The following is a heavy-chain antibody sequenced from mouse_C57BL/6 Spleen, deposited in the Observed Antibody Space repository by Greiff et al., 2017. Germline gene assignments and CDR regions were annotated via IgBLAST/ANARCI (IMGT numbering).Heavy chain of an antibody. CDR1: GYTFTSYW. J-gene: IGHJ3*01. D-gene: IGHD2-3*01. V-gene: IGHV1-69*01. Sequence: QVQLQQPGAELVMPGASVKLSCKASGYTFTSYWMHWVKQRPGQGLEWIGEIDPSDSYTNYNQKFKGKSTLTVDKSSSTAYMQLSSLTSEDSAVYYCARSDDGYYGPFAYWGQGTLVTVSA. CDR3: ARSDDGYYGPFAY. CDR2: IDPSDSYT.